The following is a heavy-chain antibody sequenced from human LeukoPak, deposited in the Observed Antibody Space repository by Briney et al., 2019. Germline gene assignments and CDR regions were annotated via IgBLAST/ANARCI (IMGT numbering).Heavy chain of an antibody. D-gene: IGHD4-17*01. J-gene: IGHJ4*02. CDR2: ISYDGSNK. CDR3: ARRDYGDYGY. Sequence: GGSLRLSCAASGFTFSDSAIAWVRQSPGKGLECLAFISYDGSNKYYADSVKGRFTISRDNSKNTLYLQMNSLRAEDTAVYYCARRDYGDYGYWGQGTLVTVSS. CDR1: GFTFSDSA. V-gene: IGHV3-30-3*01.